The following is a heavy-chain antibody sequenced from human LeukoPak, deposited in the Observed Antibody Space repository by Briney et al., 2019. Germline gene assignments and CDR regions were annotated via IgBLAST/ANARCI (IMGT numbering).Heavy chain of an antibody. D-gene: IGHD1-1*01. V-gene: IGHV3-48*01. CDR1: GFAFSIYS. Sequence: GGSLRLSCAGSGFAFSIYSMNWVRQLPGRGLEWISYISSTSDTIDYASSVKGRFTISRDNARNSLYLQMNSLRAEDTAVYYCARKLRPWPFYFDYWGHGTLVTVSS. J-gene: IGHJ4*01. CDR3: ARKLRPWPFYFDY. CDR2: ISSTSDTI.